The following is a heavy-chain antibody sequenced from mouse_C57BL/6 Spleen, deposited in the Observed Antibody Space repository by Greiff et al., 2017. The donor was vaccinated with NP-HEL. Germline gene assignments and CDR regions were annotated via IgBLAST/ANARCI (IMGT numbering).Heavy chain of an antibody. CDR1: GFTFSSYA. D-gene: IGHD1-1*01. J-gene: IGHJ4*01. Sequence: EVQGVESGGGLVKPGGSLKLSCAASGFTFSSYAMSWVRQTPEKRLEWVATISDGGSYTYYPDNVKGRFTISRDNAKNNLYLQMSHLKSEDTAMYYCARENYGSRYAMDYWGQGTSVTVSS. CDR3: ARENYGSRYAMDY. V-gene: IGHV5-4*01. CDR2: ISDGGSYT.